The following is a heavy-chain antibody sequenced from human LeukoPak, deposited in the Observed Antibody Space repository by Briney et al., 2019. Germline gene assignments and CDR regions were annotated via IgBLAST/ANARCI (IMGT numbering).Heavy chain of an antibody. J-gene: IGHJ4*02. Sequence: GGSLRLSCAASGFTFSTYAMSWVRQAPGKGLEWVSDISGSGVNTYYADSVKGRFTISRDNSKNTLYLQMNSLRAEDTAVYYCAKDQNPVDYWGQGTLVTVSS. CDR2: ISGSGVNT. CDR1: GFTFSTYA. CDR3: AKDQNPVDY. V-gene: IGHV3-23*01.